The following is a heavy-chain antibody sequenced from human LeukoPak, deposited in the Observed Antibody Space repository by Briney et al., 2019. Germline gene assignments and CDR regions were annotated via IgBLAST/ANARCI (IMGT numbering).Heavy chain of an antibody. V-gene: IGHV4-34*01. CDR3: ARDTVVPAAMRRLYYYMDV. CDR2: INHSGST. D-gene: IGHD2-2*01. CDR1: GGSFSGYY. Sequence: PSETLSLTCAVYGGSFSGYYWSWIRQPPGKGLEWIGEINHSGSTNYNPSLKSRVTISVDTSKNQFSLKLSSVTAADTAVYYCARDTVVPAAMRRLYYYMDVWGKGTTVTVSS. J-gene: IGHJ6*03.